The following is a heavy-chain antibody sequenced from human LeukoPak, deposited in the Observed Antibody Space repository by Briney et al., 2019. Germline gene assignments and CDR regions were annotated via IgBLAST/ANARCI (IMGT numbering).Heavy chain of an antibody. CDR1: GFTFSSYA. Sequence: GGSLRLSCAASGFTFSSYAMSWVRQAPGKGLEWVAVISYDGSNKYYADSVKGRFTISRDNSKNTLYLQMNSLRAEDTAVYYCAKYGIAAAGPDYWGQGTLVTVSS. CDR3: AKYGIAAAGPDY. V-gene: IGHV3-30*18. J-gene: IGHJ4*02. CDR2: ISYDGSNK. D-gene: IGHD6-13*01.